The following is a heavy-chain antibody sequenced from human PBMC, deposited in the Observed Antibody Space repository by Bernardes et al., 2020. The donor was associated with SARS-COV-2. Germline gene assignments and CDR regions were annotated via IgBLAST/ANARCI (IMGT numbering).Heavy chain of an antibody. V-gene: IGHV3-33*01. J-gene: IGHJ6*02. CDR2: IWYDGSNK. CDR1: GFTFSSYG. CDR3: AREAYQLLLGYYYYGMDV. D-gene: IGHD2-2*01. Sequence: GGSLRLSCAASGFTFSSYGMHWVRQAPGKGLEWVAVIWYDGSNKYYADSVKGRFTISRDNSKNTLYLQMNSLRAEDTAVYYCAREAYQLLLGYYYYGMDVWGQGTTVTVSS.